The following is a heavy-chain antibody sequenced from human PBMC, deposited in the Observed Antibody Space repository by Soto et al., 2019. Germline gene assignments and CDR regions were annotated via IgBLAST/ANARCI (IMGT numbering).Heavy chain of an antibody. J-gene: IGHJ4*02. CDR2: IIPNSGGT. CDR1: GYTFTNNY. CDR3: AKGNAPSGVDY. Sequence: QVQLVQSGAEVKKPGASVKVSCKASGYTFTNNYIHWVRQAPGQGLEWMGWIIPNSGGTKYAQKFQGTVTMTRDTSISTAYLELTSLRSDDTAVYYCAKGNAPSGVDYWGLGTLVTVSS. V-gene: IGHV1-2*02. D-gene: IGHD3-10*01.